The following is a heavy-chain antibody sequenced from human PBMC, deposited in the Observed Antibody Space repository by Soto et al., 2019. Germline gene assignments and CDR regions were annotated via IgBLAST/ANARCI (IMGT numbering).Heavy chain of an antibody. D-gene: IGHD3-10*01. CDR2: IKSKTDGGTT. CDR3: TTESIYGSGSYYSYYYYGMDV. CDR1: GFTFSNAW. V-gene: IGHV3-15*07. J-gene: IGHJ6*02. Sequence: GGSLRLSCAASGFTFSNAWMNWVRQAPGKGLEWVGRIKSKTDGGTTDYAAPVKGRFTISRDDSKNTLYLQMNSLKTEDTAVYYCTTESIYGSGSYYSYYYYGMDVWGQGTTVTVSS.